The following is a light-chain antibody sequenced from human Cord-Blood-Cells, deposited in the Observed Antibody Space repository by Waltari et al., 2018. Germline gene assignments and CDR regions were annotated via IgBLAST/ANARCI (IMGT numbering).Light chain of an antibody. CDR2: AAS. CDR1: QGVSRY. Sequence: IWITQSPSLPSASTGDRVTISFRLSQGVSRYLALYQPKPWRGPELLIYAASTLQSVVPSRCSSSGSGKDFARTISCLHSEDVATYYCQQYYSFPYTFAQGTKPGIK. J-gene: IGKJ2*01. V-gene: IGKV1D-8*01. CDR3: QQYYSFPYT.